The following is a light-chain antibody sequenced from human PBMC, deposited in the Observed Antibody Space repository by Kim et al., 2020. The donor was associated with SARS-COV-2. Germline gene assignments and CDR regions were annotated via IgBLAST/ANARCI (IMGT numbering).Light chain of an antibody. CDR1: QTISSS. Sequence: ASVGDRVTISCRASQTISSSLAWYQQKLGKAPKRLIYKASSVETGVPSRFSGSGSGTEFTLTISSLQPDDFATYYCQQHDSYPWTFGQGTKVDIK. J-gene: IGKJ1*01. V-gene: IGKV1-5*03. CDR2: KAS. CDR3: QQHDSYPWT.